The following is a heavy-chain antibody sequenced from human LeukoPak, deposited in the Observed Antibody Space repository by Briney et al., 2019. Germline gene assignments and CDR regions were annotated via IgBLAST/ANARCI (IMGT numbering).Heavy chain of an antibody. D-gene: IGHD1-26*01. CDR3: ARSGLGGTYYHDAFDI. CDR2: INPGDSDT. V-gene: IGHV5-51*01. J-gene: IGHJ3*02. Sequence: GESLKISCKGSGYSFISYWIGWVRQMPGKGLEGRAIINPGDSDTRYSPSFQGQVTISADKSICTAYLQWSSLKASDTAIYYCARSGLGGTYYHDAFDIWGQGTMVSVSS. CDR1: GYSFISYW.